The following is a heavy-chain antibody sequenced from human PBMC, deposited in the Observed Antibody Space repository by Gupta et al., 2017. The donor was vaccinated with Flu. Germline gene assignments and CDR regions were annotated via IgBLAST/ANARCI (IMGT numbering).Heavy chain of an antibody. J-gene: IGHJ3*01. CDR3: ASSGDWNDAAFGV. CDR2: VTPGGGST. V-gene: IGHV1-46*03. D-gene: IGHD1-1*01. Sequence: VRQAPGQGLEWMGMVTPGGGSTSYAPILQGRVTMTRDPSTDTFYMDLSSLRSDDTDIYFCASSGDWNDAAFGVWGRGTMLNVSS.